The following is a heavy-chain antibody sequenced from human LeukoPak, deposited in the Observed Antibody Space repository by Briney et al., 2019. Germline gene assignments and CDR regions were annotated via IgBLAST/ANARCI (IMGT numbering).Heavy chain of an antibody. Sequence: SQTLSLTCTVSGGSISSSSYYWGWIRQPPGKGLEWIGSISYSGNTYYTPSLKSRVTISIDASKNQISLRLNSVTAADTAVYYCARGGLVATIGYFDYWGQGTLVTVSS. CDR3: ARGGLVATIGYFDY. D-gene: IGHD5-12*01. J-gene: IGHJ4*02. V-gene: IGHV4-39*07. CDR1: GGSISSSSYY. CDR2: ISYSGNT.